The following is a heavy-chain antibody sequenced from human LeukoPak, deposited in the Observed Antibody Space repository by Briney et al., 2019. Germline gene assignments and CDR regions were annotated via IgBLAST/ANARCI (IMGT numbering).Heavy chain of an antibody. D-gene: IGHD3-22*01. CDR3: ASWLLLQDAFDI. Sequence: SETLSLTCTVSGGSISSGDYYWSWIRQPPGKGLEWIGYIYYSGSTYYNPSLKSRVTISVDTSKNQFSLKLSSVTAADTAVYYCASWLLLQDAFDIWGQGTMVTVSS. J-gene: IGHJ3*02. CDR1: GGSISSGDYY. CDR2: IYYSGST. V-gene: IGHV4-30-4*01.